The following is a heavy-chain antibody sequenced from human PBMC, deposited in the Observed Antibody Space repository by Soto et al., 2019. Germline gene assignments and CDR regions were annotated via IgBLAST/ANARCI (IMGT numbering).Heavy chain of an antibody. CDR3: AQGRLAAAVPIDN. CDR1: GFIFSTHV. V-gene: IGHV3-23*01. CDR2: ISGSGGSR. J-gene: IGHJ4*02. D-gene: IGHD6-13*01. Sequence: EVQLLESGGGLVQPGGSLRLSCAASGFIFSTHVLSWVSQTPGKGLEWVSSISGSGGSRYYTDSVKGRFIVSRDNSKNTHELQMHGLRAEDTAVYFCAQGRLAAAVPIDNGGQGTLVTVSS.